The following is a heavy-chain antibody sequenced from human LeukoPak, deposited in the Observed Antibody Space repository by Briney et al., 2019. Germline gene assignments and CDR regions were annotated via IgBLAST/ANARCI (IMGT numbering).Heavy chain of an antibody. J-gene: IGHJ4*02. Sequence: GESLKTSCKGSGYSFTSYWIGWVRQMPGKGLEWMGIIYPGDSDTRYSPSFQGQVTISADKSISTAYLQWSSLKASDTAMYYCARQVVPAAILYYFDYWGQGTLVTVSS. D-gene: IGHD2-2*01. CDR3: ARQVVPAAILYYFDY. CDR2: IYPGDSDT. V-gene: IGHV5-51*01. CDR1: GYSFTSYW.